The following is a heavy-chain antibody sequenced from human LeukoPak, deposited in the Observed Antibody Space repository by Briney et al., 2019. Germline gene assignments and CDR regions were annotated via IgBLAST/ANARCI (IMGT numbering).Heavy chain of an antibody. CDR3: AHGQRGVGYCSGGSCYPIDY. CDR1: GFTFSSYG. V-gene: IGHV3-30*03. CDR2: ISYDGSNK. D-gene: IGHD2-15*01. Sequence: GRSLRLSCAASGFTFSSYGMHWVRQAPGKGLEWVAVISYDGSNKYYADSVKGRFTISRDNSKNTLYLQMNSLRAEDTAVYYCAHGQRGVGYCSGGSCYPIDYWGQGTLVTVSS. J-gene: IGHJ4*02.